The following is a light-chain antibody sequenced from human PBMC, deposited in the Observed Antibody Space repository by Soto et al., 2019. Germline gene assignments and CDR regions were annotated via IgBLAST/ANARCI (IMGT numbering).Light chain of an antibody. J-gene: IGKJ1*01. CDR3: QQYTKWWT. Sequence: EIVMTQSPATLSVSPGEGVTLSCRASQGVGSNFAWYQQKPGQSPRLLIYGASTRATGVPARFRGSGSGTEFTLTISGLQSEDFAVYYCQQYTKWWTFGQGTKVEIK. CDR1: QGVGSN. CDR2: GAS. V-gene: IGKV3-15*01.